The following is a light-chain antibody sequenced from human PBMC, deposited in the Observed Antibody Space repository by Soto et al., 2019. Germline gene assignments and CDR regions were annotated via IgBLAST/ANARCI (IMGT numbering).Light chain of an antibody. J-gene: IGKJ5*01. CDR2: GAS. CDR1: QTVSSN. CDR3: QQYNNWPIT. Sequence: EIVLTQSPGTLSLSPGERATLSFRASQTVSSNLAWYQQKPGQAPRLLIYGASTRATGIPARFSGSGSGTEFTLTISSLQSEDFAVYYCQQYNNWPITFGQGTRLEIK. V-gene: IGKV3-15*01.